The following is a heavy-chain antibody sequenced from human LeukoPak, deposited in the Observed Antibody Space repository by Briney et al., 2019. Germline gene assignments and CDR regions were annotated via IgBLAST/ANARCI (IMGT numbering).Heavy chain of an antibody. CDR3: ARDLWDLRFGERTNWYFDL. J-gene: IGHJ2*01. CDR1: GGSISSYY. Sequence: SETLSLTGTVSGGSISSYYWSWIRQPAGKGLEWIGRIYTSGSTNYNPSLKSRVTMSVDTSKNQFSLKLSSVTAADTAVYYCARDLWDLRFGERTNWYFDLWGRGTLVTVSS. V-gene: IGHV4-4*07. CDR2: IYTSGST. D-gene: IGHD3-10*01.